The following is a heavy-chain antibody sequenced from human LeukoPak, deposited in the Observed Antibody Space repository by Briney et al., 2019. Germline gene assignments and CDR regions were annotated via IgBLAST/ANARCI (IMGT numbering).Heavy chain of an antibody. CDR3: ARGLRDYFDY. J-gene: IGHJ4*02. Sequence: ASVKVSCKASNYTFSDYDVTWVRQAPGQGLEWMGWVSKYTGNADYAPKFQGRVSMTTDTSTRTAYMELRSLRPDDTAVYFCARGLRDYFDYWGQGTLVTVSS. D-gene: IGHD3-10*01. V-gene: IGHV1-18*01. CDR2: VSKYTGNA. CDR1: NYTFSDYD.